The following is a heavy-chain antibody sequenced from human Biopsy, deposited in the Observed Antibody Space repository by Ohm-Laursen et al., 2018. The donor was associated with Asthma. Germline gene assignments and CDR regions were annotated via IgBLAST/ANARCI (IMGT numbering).Heavy chain of an antibody. J-gene: IGHJ4*02. V-gene: IGHV3-30*18. Sequence: SLRLSCTASGFMFRSFGMHWVRQAPGKGLEWVAVISYDGNHKFYEDSVKGRFTISRDNSKNTLYLQMNSLRTEDTAVYYCAKRRGHSGHDNDYWGQGTLVIVSS. CDR3: AKRRGHSGHDNDY. CDR2: ISYDGNHK. D-gene: IGHD5-12*01. CDR1: GFMFRSFG.